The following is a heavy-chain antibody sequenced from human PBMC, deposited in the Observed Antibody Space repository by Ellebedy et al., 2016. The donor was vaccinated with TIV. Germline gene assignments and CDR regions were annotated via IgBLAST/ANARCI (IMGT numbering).Heavy chain of an antibody. CDR3: ARDPMIWIFDY. CDR1: GFTFSNYW. CDR2: INPDGSSR. D-gene: IGHD3-22*01. J-gene: IGHJ4*02. Sequence: PGGSLRLSCAASGFTFSNYWMHWIRQAPGKGLVWVSRINPDGSSRSYADSVKGRFTISRDKAKNSLYLRMNSLRAEDTAVYYCARDPMIWIFDYWGQGTLVTVSS. V-gene: IGHV3-74*01.